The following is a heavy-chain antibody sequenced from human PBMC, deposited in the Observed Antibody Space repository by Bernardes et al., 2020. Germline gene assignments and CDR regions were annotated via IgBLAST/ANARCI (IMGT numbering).Heavy chain of an antibody. J-gene: IGHJ4*02. D-gene: IGHD3-3*01. CDR1: GYTFTSYD. CDR2: MNPNSGNT. CDR3: ARQARANDFWSGRPNPKLRLGY. V-gene: IGHV1-8*01. Sequence: ASVKVSCKASGYTFTSYDINWVRQATGQGLEWMGWMNPNSGNTGYAQKFQGRVTMTRNTSISTAYMELSSLRSEDTAVYYCARQARANDFWSGRPNPKLRLGYWGQGTLVTVSS.